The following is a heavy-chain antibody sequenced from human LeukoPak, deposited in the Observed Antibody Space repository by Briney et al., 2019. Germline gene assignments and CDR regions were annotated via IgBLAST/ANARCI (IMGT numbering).Heavy chain of an antibody. J-gene: IGHJ4*02. D-gene: IGHD3-22*01. CDR2: IYYSGST. V-gene: IGHV4-59*01. Sequence: SETLSLTCTVSGGSISSYYWGWIRQPPGKGLEWIGYIYYSGSTNYNPSLKSRVTISVDTSKNQFSLKLSSVTAADTAVYYCARIMGDSSGYYYYDYWGQGTLVTVSS. CDR1: GGSISSYY. CDR3: ARIMGDSSGYYYYDY.